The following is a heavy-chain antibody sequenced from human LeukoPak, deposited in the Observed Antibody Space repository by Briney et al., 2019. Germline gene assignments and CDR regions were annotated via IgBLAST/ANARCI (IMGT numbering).Heavy chain of an antibody. CDR2: IYYTGNT. D-gene: IGHD6-19*01. Sequence: SETLSLTCTVSGDSIRNSVYYWVWIRQPPGKRLEWIGNIYYTGNTYYNPSLKGRVTISVDTSTNQFSLKLSSVTAADTAVYYCARDSSGWYRWFDPWGQGTLVTVSS. CDR1: GDSIRNSVYY. CDR3: ARDSSGWYRWFDP. V-gene: IGHV4-39*07. J-gene: IGHJ5*02.